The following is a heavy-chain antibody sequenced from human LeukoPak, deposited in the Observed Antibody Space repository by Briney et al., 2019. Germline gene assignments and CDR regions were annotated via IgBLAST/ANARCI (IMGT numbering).Heavy chain of an antibody. CDR1: GFTFSSYE. Sequence: GGSLRLSCAASGFTFSSYEMNWVRQAPGKGLEWVSYISSSDSTIYYADSVKGRFTISRDNAKNTLYLQMNSLRAEDTAVYYCARGVLRYFDWLDYWGQGTLVTVSS. J-gene: IGHJ4*02. V-gene: IGHV3-48*03. CDR3: ARGVLRYFDWLDY. D-gene: IGHD3-9*01. CDR2: ISSSDSTI.